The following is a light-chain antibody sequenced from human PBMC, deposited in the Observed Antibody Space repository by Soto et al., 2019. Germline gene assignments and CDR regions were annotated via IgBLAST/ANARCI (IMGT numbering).Light chain of an antibody. Sequence: EIVLTQSPGTLSLSPGERATLSCRASQSVSTSYLAWYQQKPGQAPRLLIYGASSRATGIPDRFSGSGSGADFTLTISRLEPEDFAVYYCQQYGSVPLTFGGGTKVXIK. V-gene: IGKV3-20*01. CDR3: QQYGSVPLT. CDR2: GAS. CDR1: QSVSTSY. J-gene: IGKJ4*01.